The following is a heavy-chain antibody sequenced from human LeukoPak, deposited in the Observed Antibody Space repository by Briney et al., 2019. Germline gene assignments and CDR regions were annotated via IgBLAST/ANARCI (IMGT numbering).Heavy chain of an antibody. J-gene: IGHJ4*02. D-gene: IGHD3-3*01. CDR1: GFTFSTYW. CDR3: ARGWDYDFWSDLPSPFGY. V-gene: IGHV3-7*01. CDR2: IKPDGSDQ. Sequence: PGGSLRLSCAASGFTFSTYWMSWVRQAPGKGLEWVANIKPDGSDQYYVDSVKGRFTISRDNAKNSLYLQMNSLRAEDTAVYYCARGWDYDFWSDLPSPFGYWGQGTLVTVSS.